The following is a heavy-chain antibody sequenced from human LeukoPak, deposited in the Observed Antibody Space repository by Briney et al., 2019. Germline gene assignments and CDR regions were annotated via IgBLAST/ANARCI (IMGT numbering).Heavy chain of an antibody. CDR1: GFTFSNAW. V-gene: IGHV3-15*01. CDR3: TRAIRYCSGGSCSRWFDP. J-gene: IGHJ5*02. Sequence: PGGSLRLSCAASGFTFSNAWMSWGRQAPGKGLEWVGRIKSKTDGGTTDYAAPVKGRFTISRDDSKNTLYLQMNSLKTEDTAVYYCTRAIRYCSGGSCSRWFDPWGQGTLVTVSS. CDR2: IKSKTDGGTT. D-gene: IGHD2-15*01.